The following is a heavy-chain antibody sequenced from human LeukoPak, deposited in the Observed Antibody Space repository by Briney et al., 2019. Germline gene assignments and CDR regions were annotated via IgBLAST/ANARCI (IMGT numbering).Heavy chain of an antibody. D-gene: IGHD2-21*02. CDR1: GFTFSSSA. J-gene: IGHJ4*02. CDR2: IRSKANSYAT. V-gene: IGHV3-73*01. Sequence: GGSLRLSCAASGFTFSSSAMHWVRQASGKGLEWVGRIRSKANSYATAYAASVKGRFTISRDDSKNTAYLQMNSLKTEDTAVYYCTRRYCGGDCPDYSGQGTLVTVSS. CDR3: TRRYCGGDCPDY.